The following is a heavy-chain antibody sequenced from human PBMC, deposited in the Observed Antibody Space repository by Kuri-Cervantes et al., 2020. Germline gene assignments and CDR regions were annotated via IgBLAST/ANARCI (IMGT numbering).Heavy chain of an antibody. CDR2: ISYDGSNK. J-gene: IGHJ3*02. Sequence: LSLTCAASGFIFSTYTMHWVRQAPGKGRECVAVISYDGSNKYYVDSVKGRFTISRDNSKNTLYLQMNSLRAEDTAVYYCARDRTARYPSHAFDIWGQGTMVTVSS. V-gene: IGHV3-30-3*01. CDR3: ARDRTARYPSHAFDI. CDR1: GFIFSTYT. D-gene: IGHD3-16*01.